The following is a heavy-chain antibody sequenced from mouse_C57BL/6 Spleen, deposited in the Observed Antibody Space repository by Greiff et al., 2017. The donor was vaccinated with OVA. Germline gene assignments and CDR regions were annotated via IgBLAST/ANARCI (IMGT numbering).Heavy chain of an antibody. CDR2: IYPGDGDT. CDR3: ARMDGTYFDV. Sequence: QVQLQQSGPELVKPGASVKISCKASGYAFSSSWMNWVKQRPGKGLEWIGRIYPGDGDTNYNGKFKGKATLTADKSSSTAYMQLSSLTSEDSAVYYCARMDGTYFDVWGTGTTVTVSS. J-gene: IGHJ1*03. D-gene: IGHD4-1*01. V-gene: IGHV1-82*01. CDR1: GYAFSSSW.